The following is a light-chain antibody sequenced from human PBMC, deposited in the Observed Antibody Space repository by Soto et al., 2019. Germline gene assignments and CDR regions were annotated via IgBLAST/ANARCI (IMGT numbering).Light chain of an antibody. J-gene: IGLJ1*01. Sequence: QSALTQPPSVSGSPGQSVAISCTGTSSDVGSYNRVSWYQQPPGAAPKLMIYEVSNRPSGVPDRFSGSKSGNTASLTISWLQAEDEADYYCSSYTGSSTYVFGTGTKVTVL. V-gene: IGLV2-18*02. CDR2: EVS. CDR1: SSDVGSYNR. CDR3: SSYTGSSTYV.